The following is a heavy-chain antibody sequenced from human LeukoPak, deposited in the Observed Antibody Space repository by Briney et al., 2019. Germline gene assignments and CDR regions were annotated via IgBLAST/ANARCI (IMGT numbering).Heavy chain of an antibody. J-gene: IGHJ6*03. CDR3: ARLSAYYYGSYFYYYMDV. CDR2: IKQDESER. CDR1: GFTVSSNS. V-gene: IGHV3-7*01. Sequence: PGGSLRLSCTVSGFTVSSNSMTWVRQSPGKGPEWVANIKQDESERYTVDSVKGRFTISRDNAKNSVYLQMNSLRAEDTALYYCARLSAYYYGSYFYYYMDVWGKGTTVTVSS. D-gene: IGHD3-10*01.